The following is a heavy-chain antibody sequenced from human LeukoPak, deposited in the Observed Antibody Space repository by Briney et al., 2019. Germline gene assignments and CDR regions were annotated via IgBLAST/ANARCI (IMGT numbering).Heavy chain of an antibody. D-gene: IGHD2-2*01. CDR1: GYTFTSYG. CDR3: ARDIVVVPAAIRDYYYYYYMDV. Sequence: ASVKVSCKASGYTFTSYGISWVRQAPGQGLEWMGWISAYNGNTNYARKLQGRVTMTTDTSTSTAYMELRSLRSDDTAVYYCARDIVVVPAAIRDYYYYYYMDVWGKGTTVTVSS. V-gene: IGHV1-18*01. CDR2: ISAYNGNT. J-gene: IGHJ6*03.